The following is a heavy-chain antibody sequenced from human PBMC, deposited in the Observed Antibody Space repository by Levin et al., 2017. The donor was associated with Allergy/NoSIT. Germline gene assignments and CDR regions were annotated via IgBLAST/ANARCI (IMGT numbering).Heavy chain of an antibody. Sequence: SETLSLTCTVSGTSVSSGDDYWTWIRQAPGKGLEWIGYIYHSGTYYSPSLKSRLTMSMDTSKNQFSLKLSSVSAADTAVYYCARTLRNWGQGALVTVS. V-gene: IGHV4-30-4*01. J-gene: IGHJ4*02. CDR1: GTSVSSGDDY. CDR3: ARTLRN. CDR2: IYHSGT.